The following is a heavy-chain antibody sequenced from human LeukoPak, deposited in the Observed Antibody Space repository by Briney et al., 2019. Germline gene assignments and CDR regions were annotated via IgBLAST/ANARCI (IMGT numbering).Heavy chain of an antibody. D-gene: IGHD4-17*01. Sequence: PGGSLRLSCAASGFTFSGYSMSWVRQAPGKGLEWASSVISSGSYIYYADSVKGRFTISRDNAKNSLYLQMNSQRADDSAVYYCARDTASGSDYRGQGTLGTVSS. J-gene: IGHJ4*02. CDR3: ARDTASGSDY. CDR1: GFTFSGYS. CDR2: VISSGSYI. V-gene: IGHV3-21*01.